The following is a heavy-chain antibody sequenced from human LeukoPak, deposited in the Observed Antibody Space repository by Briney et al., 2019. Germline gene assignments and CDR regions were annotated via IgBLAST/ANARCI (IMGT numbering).Heavy chain of an antibody. J-gene: IGHJ4*02. CDR3: ARGRNFFDY. CDR1: GFTFSSYA. Sequence: GGSLRLSCAASGFTFSSYAMHWVRQAPGKGLEWVAVISYDGSNKYYADSVKGRFTISRDNSKNTLYLQMNSLIAEDTAVYYCARGRNFFDYWGQGTLVTVSS. V-gene: IGHV3-30-3*01. CDR2: ISYDGSNK.